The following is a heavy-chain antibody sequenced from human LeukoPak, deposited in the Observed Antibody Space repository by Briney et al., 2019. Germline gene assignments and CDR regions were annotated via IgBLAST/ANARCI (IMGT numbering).Heavy chain of an antibody. CDR2: IIGSGGTT. Sequence: GGSLRLTCTGSGFAFGNYGMTWVRQPPGKGLEWVSAIIGSGGTTRYTDSVTGRFTISRDNSGNTLFLQMNSLRAEDTAVYYCAKDPNGDYLGAFDFWGPGTLVTVSS. J-gene: IGHJ3*01. D-gene: IGHD4-17*01. CDR1: GFAFGNYG. CDR3: AKDPNGDYLGAFDF. V-gene: IGHV3-23*01.